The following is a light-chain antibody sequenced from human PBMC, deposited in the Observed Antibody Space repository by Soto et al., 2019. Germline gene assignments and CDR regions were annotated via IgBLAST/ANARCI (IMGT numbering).Light chain of an antibody. J-gene: IGKJ4*01. CDR2: GAS. Sequence: EIVLTHSPGTLSLSPGDRATLSCRTSQSITSSYLAWYQQKPGQAPRLLIYGASSRATGIPDRFSGSGSGTEFTLTISSLQSEDFAVYYCQQRSNWPGLNFGGGTKVDIK. CDR3: QQRSNWPGLN. CDR1: QSITSSY. V-gene: IGKV3D-20*02.